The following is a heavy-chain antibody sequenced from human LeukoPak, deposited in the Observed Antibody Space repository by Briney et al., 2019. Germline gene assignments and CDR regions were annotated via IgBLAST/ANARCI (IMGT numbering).Heavy chain of an antibody. V-gene: IGHV3-11*04. CDR1: GFTFSDYY. D-gene: IGHD6-6*01. CDR3: ARSGAARPGGPNYYYYYYMDV. J-gene: IGHJ6*03. Sequence: GGSLRLSCAASGFTFSDYYMSWIRQAPGKGLEWVSYISSSGSTIYYADSVKGRFTISRDNSKNTLYLQMNSLRAEDTAVYYCARSGAARPGGPNYYYYYYMDVWGKGTTVTVSS. CDR2: ISSSGSTI.